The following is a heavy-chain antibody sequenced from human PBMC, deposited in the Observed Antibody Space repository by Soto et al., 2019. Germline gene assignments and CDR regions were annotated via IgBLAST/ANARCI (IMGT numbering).Heavy chain of an antibody. D-gene: IGHD3-10*01. J-gene: IGHJ4*02. Sequence: QITLKESGPPLVKPTQTLTLTCTFSGFSLSTSGVGVGWIRQPPGKALECLALIYWDDDKRYSPSLRSRLTIXQXXSTNPVVLTMTNMAPVDTATYYCAPRRFGNYGSDHWGQGALVTVSS. CDR3: APRRFGNYGSDH. V-gene: IGHV2-5*02. CDR2: IYWDDDK. CDR1: GFSLSTSGVG.